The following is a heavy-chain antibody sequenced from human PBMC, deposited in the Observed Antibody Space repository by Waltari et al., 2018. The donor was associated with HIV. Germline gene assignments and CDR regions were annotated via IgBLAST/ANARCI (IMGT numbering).Heavy chain of an antibody. V-gene: IGHV3-33*01. CDR3: ARDDEEVSYTSGWYYGRNGVDY. CDR1: GFTFRSYG. D-gene: IGHD6-19*01. Sequence: QVQLVESGGGVVQPGRSLRLSCAASGFTFRSYGMHWVRQAPGKGLEWVAIIWYDGSNKYYGDSVKGRFTISRDNSKNTLYLHMNSLRAEDTAVYYCARDDEEVSYTSGWYYGRNGVDYWGQGTLVTVSS. J-gene: IGHJ4*02. CDR2: IWYDGSNK.